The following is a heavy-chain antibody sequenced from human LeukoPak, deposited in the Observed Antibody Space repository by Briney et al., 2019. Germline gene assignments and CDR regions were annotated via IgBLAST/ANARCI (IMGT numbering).Heavy chain of an antibody. V-gene: IGHV3-33*01. CDR3: ASSAHYGSGSWFDP. Sequence: GGSLRLSCAASGFTFSSYGMHWVRQAPGKGLEWVAVIWYDGSNKDYTGSVKGRFTISRDNSKNTLYLQMNSLRAEDTAAYYCASSAHYGSGSWFDPWGQGTLVTVSS. CDR2: IWYDGSNK. D-gene: IGHD3-10*01. J-gene: IGHJ5*02. CDR1: GFTFSSYG.